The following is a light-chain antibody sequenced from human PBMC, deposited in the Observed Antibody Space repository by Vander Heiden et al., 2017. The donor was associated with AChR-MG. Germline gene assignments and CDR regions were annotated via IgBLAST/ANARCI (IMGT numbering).Light chain of an antibody. V-gene: IGKV4-1*01. Sequence: DIMMTPSPDSLPGSLGEGATIDGKSIPSSLYNSNNKDYVAWYQQQPGPPRKLLIYGASTRESGVPDRFSGGGSGADFPLTISRLQAEDVAVYYCQQYYRTPYTFGQGTKLEIK. CDR1: PSSLYNSNNKDY. CDR2: GAS. CDR3: QQYYRTPYT. J-gene: IGKJ2*01.